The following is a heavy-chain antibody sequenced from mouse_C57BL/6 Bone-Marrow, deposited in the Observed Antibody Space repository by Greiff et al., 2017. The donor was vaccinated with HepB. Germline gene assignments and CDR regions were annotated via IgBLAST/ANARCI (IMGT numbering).Heavy chain of an antibody. V-gene: IGHV1-80*01. Sequence: QVQLQQSGAELVKPGASVKISCKASGYAFSSYWMNWVKQRPGKGLEWIGQIYPGDGDTNYNGKFKGKATLTADKSSSTAYMQLSSLTSEDSAVYFCAKVLRSYWYFDVWGTGTTVTVSS. J-gene: IGHJ1*03. CDR3: AKVLRSYWYFDV. CDR1: GYAFSSYW. D-gene: IGHD1-1*01. CDR2: IYPGDGDT.